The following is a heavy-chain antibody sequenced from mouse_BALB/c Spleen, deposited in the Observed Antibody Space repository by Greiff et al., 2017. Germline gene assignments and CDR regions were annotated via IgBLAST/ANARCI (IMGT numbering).Heavy chain of an antibody. CDR3: ARATTVVVRYYFDY. V-gene: IGHV5-6-5*01. D-gene: IGHD1-1*01. CDR1: GFTFSSYA. CDR2: ISSGGST. Sequence: DVMLVESGGGLVKPGGSLKLSCAASGFTFSSYAMSWVRQTPEKRLEWVASISSGGSTYYPDSVKGRFTISRDNARNILYLQMSSLRSEDTAMYYCARATTVVVRYYFDYWGQGTTLTVSS. J-gene: IGHJ2*01.